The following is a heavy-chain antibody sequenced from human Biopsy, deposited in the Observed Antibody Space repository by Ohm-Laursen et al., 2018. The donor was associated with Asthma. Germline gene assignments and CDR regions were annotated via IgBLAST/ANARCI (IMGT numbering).Heavy chain of an antibody. D-gene: IGHD3-16*02. CDR3: ARDLHPTNHLGELSEGFDY. CDR2: ISGSGGST. CDR1: GFTFSSYA. J-gene: IGHJ4*02. V-gene: IGHV3-23*01. Sequence: SLRLSCAASGFTFSSYAMSWVRQAPGKGLEWVSVISGSGGSTYYADSVKGRFTISRDNSKNTLYLQMNSLRAEDTAVYYCARDLHPTNHLGELSEGFDYWGQGTLVTVSS.